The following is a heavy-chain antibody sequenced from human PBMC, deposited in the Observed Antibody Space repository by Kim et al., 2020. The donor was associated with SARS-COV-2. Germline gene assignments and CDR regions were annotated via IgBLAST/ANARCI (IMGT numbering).Heavy chain of an antibody. V-gene: IGHV3-23*01. Sequence: GGSLRLSCAASGFTFNNYGMSWVRQAPGKGLECVSVINANGVNTYYADSVKGRLTISRDNSKNTLSLHMNSLRAEDTAIYYCAKLLAATPRGREPDYWGQGTLVTVSS. CDR1: GFTFNNYG. D-gene: IGHD1-26*01. CDR3: AKLLAATPRGREPDY. J-gene: IGHJ4*02. CDR2: INANGVNT.